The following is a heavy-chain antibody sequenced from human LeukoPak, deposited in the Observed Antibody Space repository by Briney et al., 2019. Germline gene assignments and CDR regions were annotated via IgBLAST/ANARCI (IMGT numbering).Heavy chain of an antibody. V-gene: IGHV4-4*02. CDR3: ARNGGNSDYDY. CDR1: GGSISSSSSIC. Sequence: SETLSLTCAVSGGSISSSSSICWTWVRQPPGEGLEWIGESYHNGATNYNPSLKSRVTMLLDKSKNQFFLKLNSVTAADTAVYYCARNGGNSDYDYWGQGTLVTVSA. D-gene: IGHD4-23*01. J-gene: IGHJ4*02. CDR2: SYHNGAT.